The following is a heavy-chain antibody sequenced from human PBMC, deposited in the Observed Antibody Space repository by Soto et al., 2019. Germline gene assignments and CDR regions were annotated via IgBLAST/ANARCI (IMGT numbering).Heavy chain of an antibody. V-gene: IGHV3-21*01. CDR1: GFTLSSYN. CDR3: ATIGDYEDGYYYYYGMDV. Sequence: EVQLVESGGGLVKPGGSLRLSCAASGFTLSSYNMNWVRQAPGKGLEWVSSISSSSSYIYYADSVRGRFTISRDNAKSSMYLQMNSVRAEDTAVYYCATIGDYEDGYYYYYGMDVWGQGTTVTVSS. CDR2: ISSSSSYI. J-gene: IGHJ6*02. D-gene: IGHD4-17*01.